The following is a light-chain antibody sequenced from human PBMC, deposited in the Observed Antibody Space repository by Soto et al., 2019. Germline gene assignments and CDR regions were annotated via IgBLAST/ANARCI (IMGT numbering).Light chain of an antibody. J-gene: IGLJ1*01. CDR2: DVS. CDR3: SSYTSSSTPYV. CDR1: NSDVGGYTY. V-gene: IGLV2-14*03. Sequence: QFALTQPASVSGSPGQSITISCTGTNSDVGGYTYVSWYQQHPGKAPKLMIYDVSNRPSGVSNRFSGSKSGNTASLTISGLQADEEADYYCSSYTSSSTPYVFGTGTKLTVL.